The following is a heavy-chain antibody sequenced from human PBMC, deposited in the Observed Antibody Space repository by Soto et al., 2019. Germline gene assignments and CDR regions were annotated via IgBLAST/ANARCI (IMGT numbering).Heavy chain of an antibody. CDR3: ARHTGAYGSFDP. CDR2: IFYSGST. Sequence: QVQLQASGPGLVKPSETLSLTCTVSGASISTYYWSWIRQPPGKGLEWIGYIFYSGSTNYNPSLKSRVTISMDTSKNQFSLKLSSVTAADTGVYFCARHTGAYGSFDPWGQGTLVTVSS. J-gene: IGHJ5*02. CDR1: GASISTYY. D-gene: IGHD7-27*01. V-gene: IGHV4-59*01.